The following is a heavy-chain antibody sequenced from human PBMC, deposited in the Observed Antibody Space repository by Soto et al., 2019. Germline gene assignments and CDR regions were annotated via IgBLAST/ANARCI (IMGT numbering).Heavy chain of an antibody. J-gene: IGHJ6*03. Sequence: QVQLQESGPGLVKPSGTLSLTCAVSSGSISSINWWSWVRQPPGKGLDWFGEIYHSGSTNYNPSLKSRVTISVDKSKNQFSLKLSSVTAADTAVYYCARKWSGSSYYYYYYMAVWGKGTTVTVSS. V-gene: IGHV4-4*02. D-gene: IGHD3-3*01. CDR1: SGSISSINW. CDR3: ARKWSGSSYYYYYYMAV. CDR2: IYHSGST.